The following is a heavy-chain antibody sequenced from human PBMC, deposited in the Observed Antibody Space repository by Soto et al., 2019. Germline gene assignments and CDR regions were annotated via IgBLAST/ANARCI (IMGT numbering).Heavy chain of an antibody. CDR1: GGTSGGYY. D-gene: IGHD6-19*01. V-gene: IGHV4-59*08. J-gene: IGHJ4*02. CDR3: ARHVNIPLAGTGFDS. Sequence: ALQLMCVRWTVVGGTSGGYYCRRIRQPTGKGLEWIGYIYSIGSTNYNPSLRSRVTMSIDTSQEQFSLKLSSVTATDTAVYYCARHVNIPLAGTGFDSWGRGTLDTGSS. CDR2: IYSIGST.